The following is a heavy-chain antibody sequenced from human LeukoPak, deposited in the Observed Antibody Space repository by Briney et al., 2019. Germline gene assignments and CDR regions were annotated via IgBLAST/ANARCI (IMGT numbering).Heavy chain of an antibody. J-gene: IGHJ4*02. V-gene: IGHV4-59*08. CDR3: ARQGNGDLYYFDY. D-gene: IGHD4-17*01. Sequence: ASETLSLTCTVSGGSISSYYWSWIRQPPGKGLEWIGYIYYSGSTKYNPSLKSQITISVDTSKNQFSLKLSSVTAADTAMYYCARQGNGDLYYFDYWGQGTLVTVSS. CDR1: GGSISSYY. CDR2: IYYSGST.